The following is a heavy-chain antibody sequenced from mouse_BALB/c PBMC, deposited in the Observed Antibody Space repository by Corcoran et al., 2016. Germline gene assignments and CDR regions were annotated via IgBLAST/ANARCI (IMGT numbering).Heavy chain of an antibody. J-gene: IGHJ4*01. V-gene: IGHV1-18*01. Sequence: EVQLQQSGPELVKPGASMKLSCKSSGYSFTGYTMNWVKQSHGKNLEWIGLINPYNGGTSYNQKFKGKATLTVDKSSSTAYMELLSLTSEDSAVYYCARGDYDYDESVYSAMDYWGQGTSVTVSS. CDR1: GYSFTGYT. CDR2: INPYNGGT. D-gene: IGHD2-4*01. CDR3: ARGDYDYDESVYSAMDY.